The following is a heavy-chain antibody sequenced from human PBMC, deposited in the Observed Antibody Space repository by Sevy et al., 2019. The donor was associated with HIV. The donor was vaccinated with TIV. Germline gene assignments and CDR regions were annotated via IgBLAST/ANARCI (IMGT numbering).Heavy chain of an antibody. D-gene: IGHD6-13*01. CDR1: GFTFSTYS. CDR3: ARVKGIAAAEGYFDY. V-gene: IGHV3-48*02. J-gene: IGHJ4*02. Sequence: GGSLRLSCAASGFTFSTYSMNWVRQAPGKGLEWVSYISSSGSAIYYADSVKGRFTISRDNARNSLYLQMNSLRDEDTAVYYGARVKGIAAAEGYFDYWGQGTLVTVSS. CDR2: ISSSGSAI.